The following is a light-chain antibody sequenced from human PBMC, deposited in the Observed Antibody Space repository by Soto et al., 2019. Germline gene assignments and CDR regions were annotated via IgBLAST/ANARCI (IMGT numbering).Light chain of an antibody. CDR2: GAS. V-gene: IGKV3-20*01. J-gene: IGKJ1*01. CDR1: QSVSSSY. Sequence: EIVLTQSPGTLSLSTGERATLSCRASQSVSSSYLAWYQQKPGQAPRLLIYGASSRATGIPDRFSGSGSGTDFTLTIIRLVPEDFAVYYCQQYGSSPRTFAQGTKVDIK. CDR3: QQYGSSPRT.